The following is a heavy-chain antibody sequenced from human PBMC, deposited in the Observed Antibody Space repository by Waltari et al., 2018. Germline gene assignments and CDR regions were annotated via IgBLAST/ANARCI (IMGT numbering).Heavy chain of an antibody. CDR2: IIPIFGTT. CDR3: ASYTDGDYGGFDY. Sequence: QVQLVQSGAEVKQPGSSVKVSCNASGGTFSSYAISWVRPAPGQGLEWMGGIIPIFGTTNYAQKFQGRVTITADESTSTAYMELSSLRSEDTAVYYCASYTDGDYGGFDYWGQGTLVTVSS. J-gene: IGHJ4*02. CDR1: GGTFSSYA. D-gene: IGHD4-17*01. V-gene: IGHV1-69*13.